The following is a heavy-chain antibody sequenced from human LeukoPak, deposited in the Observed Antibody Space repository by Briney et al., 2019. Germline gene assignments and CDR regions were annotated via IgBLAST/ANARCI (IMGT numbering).Heavy chain of an antibody. CDR3: ARAVGIFDWLPLFDY. CDR2: IHFSVGT. Sequence: SETLSLTCTLSGGSISSGYWSCGWQPPREGLGWIWYIHFSVGTNYNPSLKSRVTISVDTSKNQFSLKLSSVTAADTAVYYCARAVGIFDWLPLFDYWGQGNLVTVSS. V-gene: IGHV4-59*08. D-gene: IGHD3-9*01. J-gene: IGHJ4*02. CDR1: GGSISSGY.